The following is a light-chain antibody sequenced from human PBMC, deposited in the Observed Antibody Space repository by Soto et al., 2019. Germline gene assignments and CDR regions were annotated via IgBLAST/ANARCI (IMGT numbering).Light chain of an antibody. CDR1: QSVSSSY. CDR2: GAS. V-gene: IGKV3-20*01. CDR3: QQYGSSPQT. J-gene: IGKJ1*01. Sequence: EXXLTQSPGTLSLSPGERATLSCRASQSVSSSYLAWYQQKPGQAPRLLIYGASSRATGIPDRFSGSGSGTDFTLTISRLEPEDFAVYYCQQYGSSPQTFGQGTKVEIK.